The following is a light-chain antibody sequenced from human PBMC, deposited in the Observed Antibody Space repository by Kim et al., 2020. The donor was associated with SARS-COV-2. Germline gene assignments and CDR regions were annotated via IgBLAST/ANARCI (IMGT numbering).Light chain of an antibody. CDR3: HQYGSPLWT. CDR2: GAS. J-gene: IGKJ1*01. Sequence: EIVLTQSPGTLSLSPGERATLSCWASQSVDYNYLAWYQKKPGQAPRVLIYGASSRATGIPGRFSGSGSGTDFTLTISRLEPEDFAVYFCHQYGSPLWTFGQGTRVDIK. CDR1: QSVDYNY. V-gene: IGKV3-20*01.